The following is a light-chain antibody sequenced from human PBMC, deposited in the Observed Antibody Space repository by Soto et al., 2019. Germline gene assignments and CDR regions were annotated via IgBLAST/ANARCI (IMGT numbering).Light chain of an antibody. J-gene: IGKJ1*01. CDR3: QQYASSPPFT. CDR2: GAS. Sequence: EIVLTQSPGTLSLSPGERATLSCRASQSVSSSYLAWYQQKPGQAPRLLIYGASSRATGIPDRFGGSGSGTDFTLTISRLEPEDFAVYYCQQYASSPPFTFGQGTKVDIK. CDR1: QSVSSSY. V-gene: IGKV3-20*01.